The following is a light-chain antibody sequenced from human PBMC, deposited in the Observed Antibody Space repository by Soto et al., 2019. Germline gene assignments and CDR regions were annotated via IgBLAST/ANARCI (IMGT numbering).Light chain of an antibody. CDR1: QSVSSSY. CDR2: GAS. Sequence: EIVLTQSPGTLSLSPGERATLSCRASQSVSSSYLAWYQQKPGQAPRLLIYGASSRATGIPDRFSGSGSGTDFTLTISRLEPEDFAVYYCQQYGSSPLTFGQATKL. J-gene: IGKJ1*01. V-gene: IGKV3-20*01. CDR3: QQYGSSPLT.